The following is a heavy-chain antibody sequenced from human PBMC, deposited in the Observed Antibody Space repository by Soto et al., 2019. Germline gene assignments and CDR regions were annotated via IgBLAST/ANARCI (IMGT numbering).Heavy chain of an antibody. J-gene: IGHJ4*02. CDR3: VKGEYYYDSSGYYPFDY. Sequence: QPGGSLRLSCSASGFTFSIYAMHWVRQAPGKGLEYVSSISINGGSTHYADSVKGRFTISRDNSKNTQYLQMSSLRADDTALYYCVKGEYYYDSSGYYPFDYWGQGTLVTVSS. CDR1: GFTFSIYA. D-gene: IGHD3-22*01. CDR2: ISINGGST. V-gene: IGHV3-64D*06.